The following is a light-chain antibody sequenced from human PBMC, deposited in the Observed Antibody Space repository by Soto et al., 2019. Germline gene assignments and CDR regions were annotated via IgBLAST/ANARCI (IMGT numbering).Light chain of an antibody. CDR3: AAWDDSLTGWV. V-gene: IGLV1-44*01. Sequence: QSVLTQPPSASGTPGQRVIISCSGSNSNIGTNAVSWHRQFPGAAPKLLMYSNSQRSSGVPDRFSGSKSGASASLAISGLQSEVEADYYCAAWDDSLTGWVFGGGTELTVL. CDR2: SNS. J-gene: IGLJ3*02. CDR1: NSNIGTNA.